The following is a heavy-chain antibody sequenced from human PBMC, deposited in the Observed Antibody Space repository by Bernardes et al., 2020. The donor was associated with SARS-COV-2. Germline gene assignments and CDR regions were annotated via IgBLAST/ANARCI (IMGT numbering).Heavy chain of an antibody. CDR2: ISWNSGSI. CDR3: AKDPNDFSV. CDR1: GFTFDDYA. J-gene: IGHJ4*02. D-gene: IGHD2-8*01. V-gene: IGHV3-9*01. Sequence: GGSLRLSCAASGFTFDDYAMHWVRQAPGKGLEWVSGISWNSGSIGYADSVKGRFTISRDNAKNSLYLQMNSPRAEDTALYYCAKDPNDFSVWGQGTLVTVSS.